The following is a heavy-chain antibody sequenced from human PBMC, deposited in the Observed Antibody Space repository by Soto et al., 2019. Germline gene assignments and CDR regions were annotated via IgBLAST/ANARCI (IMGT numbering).Heavy chain of an antibody. CDR2: IKQDESEK. CDR3: ARGDYFDRRFDY. V-gene: IGHV3-7*03. J-gene: IGHJ4*02. CDR1: GXTFSSYW. D-gene: IGHD3-22*01. Sequence: LRLSFVTSGXTFSSYWMSWVRQPPGKGLEWVATIKQDESEKYYMDSVKGRFTVSRDNAKNSLYLQMNTLRAEDTAVYYCARGDYFDRRFDYWGQGALVTVSS.